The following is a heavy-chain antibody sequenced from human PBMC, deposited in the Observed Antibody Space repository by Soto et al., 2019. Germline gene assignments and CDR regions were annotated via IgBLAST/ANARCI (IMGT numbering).Heavy chain of an antibody. CDR1: GFTFSSYS. V-gene: IGHV3-48*02. D-gene: IGHD3-3*01. CDR2: ISSSSSTI. CDR3: ARESRFLEWLSLNWFDP. J-gene: IGHJ5*02. Sequence: GGSLRLSCAASGFTFSSYSMDWVRQAPGKGLEWVSYISSSSSTIYYADSVKGRFTISRDNAKNSLYLQMNSLRDEDTAVYYCARESRFLEWLSLNWFDPWGQGTLVTVSS.